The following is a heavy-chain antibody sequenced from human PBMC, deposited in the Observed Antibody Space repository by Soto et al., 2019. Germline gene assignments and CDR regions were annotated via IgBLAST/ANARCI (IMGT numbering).Heavy chain of an antibody. CDR1: GFTFSDYG. V-gene: IGHV3-33*08. CDR2: LWYDGSGE. J-gene: IGHJ4*02. D-gene: IGHD3-3*01. CDR3: ARDSVRFLEHFSKDYFDY. Sequence: LRLSCAGSGFTFSDYGMHLVRQAPGKGLEWVAVLWYDGSGEYYTDSVRGRFTISRVNSKNTLYLQMNNLRDEDTGVYYCARDSVRFLEHFSKDYFDYWGQGTRVTVSS.